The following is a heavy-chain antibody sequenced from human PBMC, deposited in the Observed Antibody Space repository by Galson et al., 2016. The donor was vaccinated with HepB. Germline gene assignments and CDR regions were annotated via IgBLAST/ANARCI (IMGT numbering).Heavy chain of an antibody. J-gene: IGHJ4*02. V-gene: IGHV3-64*04. Sequence: SLRLSCAATGFTFSYTDMHWVRHPPGKGLEYVSAINYNGHSTYYADSVKGRFTISRDNFKNTLYLQMNNLRAEDTAVYYCARMRNGDYNWNYGEFDYWGQGTLVTVSS. CDR2: INYNGHST. CDR1: GFTFSYTD. CDR3: ARMRNGDYNWNYGEFDY. D-gene: IGHD1-7*01.